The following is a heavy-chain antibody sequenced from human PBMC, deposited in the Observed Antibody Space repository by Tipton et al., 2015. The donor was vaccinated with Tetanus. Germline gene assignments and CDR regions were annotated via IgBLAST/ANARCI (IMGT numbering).Heavy chain of an antibody. J-gene: IGHJ4*02. CDR2: IQPSGII. CDR3: AKGLDQYKSGND. V-gene: IGHV4-34*01. Sequence: TLSLTCALYGGSFSDYYWTWIRQPPGKGLEWIGEIQPSGIINYSPSLRSRVTMLVETSENQFSLRLTSVTAADTAIYYCAKGLDQYKSGNDWGQGTLVTVSS. CDR1: GGSFSDYY. D-gene: IGHD1-1*01.